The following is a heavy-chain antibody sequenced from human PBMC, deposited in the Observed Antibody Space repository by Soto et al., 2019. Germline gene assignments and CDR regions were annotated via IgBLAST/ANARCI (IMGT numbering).Heavy chain of an antibody. D-gene: IGHD5-12*01. Sequence: GASVKVSCKASGYTFTGYYMHWVRQAPGQGLEWMGWINPNSGGTNYAQKFQGWVTMTRDTSISTAYMELSRLRSDDTAVYYCAVDRGYHSGYGMDVWGRGTTVTVSS. CDR2: INPNSGGT. CDR3: AVDRGYHSGYGMDV. J-gene: IGHJ6*02. CDR1: GYTFTGYY. V-gene: IGHV1-2*04.